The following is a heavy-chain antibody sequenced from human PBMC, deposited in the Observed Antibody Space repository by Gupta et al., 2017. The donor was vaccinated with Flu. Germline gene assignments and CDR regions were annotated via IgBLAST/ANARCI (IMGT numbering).Heavy chain of an antibody. J-gene: IGHJ3*02. D-gene: IGHD4-17*01. Sequence: RNYMHWVRQARGHRLEWMGIIKTSDGSKSYAPTSRGRVTVTRDTSKNTVYMKMRSLTSEDMAVYFCARDMDSGDCSGAFDICCQGTAVNVSS. CDR1: RNY. CDR3: ARDMDSGDCSGAFDI. CDR2: IKTSDGSK. V-gene: IGHV1-46*01.